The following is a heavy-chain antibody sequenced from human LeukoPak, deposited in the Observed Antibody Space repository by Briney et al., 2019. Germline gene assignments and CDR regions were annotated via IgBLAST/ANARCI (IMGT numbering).Heavy chain of an antibody. CDR1: GFTFSSYG. J-gene: IGHJ4*02. V-gene: IGHV3-30*18. D-gene: IGHD1/OR15-1a*01. CDR3: AKEEYNWNNIDY. CDR2: ISYDGSKS. Sequence: TGGSLRLSCAASGFTFSSYGIHWVRQAPGKGLEWVAVISYDGSKSYYADSVKGRFTISRDNSKNTLNLQMNSLRVEDTAVYYCAKEEYNWNNIDYRGQGTLVTVSS.